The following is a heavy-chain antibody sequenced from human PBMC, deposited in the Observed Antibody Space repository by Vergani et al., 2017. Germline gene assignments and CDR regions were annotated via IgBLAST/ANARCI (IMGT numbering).Heavy chain of an antibody. V-gene: IGHV3-21*01. D-gene: IGHD3-9*01. CDR3: ARDPTRYDILTGNSSYDYYGMDV. Sequence: EVQLVESGGGLVKPGGSLRLSCAASGFTFSSYSMNWVRQAPGKGLEWVSSISSSSSYIYYADSVKGRFTISRDNAKNSLYLQMNSLRAEDTAVYYCARDPTRYDILTGNSSYDYYGMDVWGQGTTVTVSS. CDR2: ISSSSSYI. J-gene: IGHJ6*02. CDR1: GFTFSSYS.